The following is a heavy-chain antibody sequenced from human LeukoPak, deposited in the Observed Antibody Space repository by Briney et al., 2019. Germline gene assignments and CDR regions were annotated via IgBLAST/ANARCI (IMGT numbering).Heavy chain of an antibody. CDR2: ISYDGSNK. D-gene: IGHD6-19*01. CDR3: AKDFSSGWNIGAFDI. J-gene: IGHJ3*02. Sequence: PGGSLRLSCAASGFTFSSYGMHWVRQAPGKGLEWVAVISYDGSNKYYADSVKGRFTISRDNSKNTLYLQMNSLRAEDTAVYYCAKDFSSGWNIGAFDIWGQGTMVTVSS. CDR1: GFTFSSYG. V-gene: IGHV3-30*18.